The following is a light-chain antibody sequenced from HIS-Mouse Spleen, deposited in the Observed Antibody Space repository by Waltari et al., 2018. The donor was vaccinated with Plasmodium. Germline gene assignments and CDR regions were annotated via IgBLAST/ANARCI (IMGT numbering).Light chain of an antibody. CDR3: VLYMGSGIWV. J-gene: IGLJ3*02. CDR2: EVS. V-gene: IGLV2-8*01. CDR1: SSPVGGYNY. Sequence: SALTQPPSASGSPGQSVTISCTGTSSPVGGYNYVSWYQQHPGKAPKLMIYEVSKRPSGVPDRFSGSILGNKAALTITGAQADDESDYYCVLYMGSGIWVFGGGTKLTVL.